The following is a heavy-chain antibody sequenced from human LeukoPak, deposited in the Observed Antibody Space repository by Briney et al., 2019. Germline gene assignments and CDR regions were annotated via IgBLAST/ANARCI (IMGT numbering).Heavy chain of an antibody. CDR1: GGSISSHY. V-gene: IGHV4-59*11. CDR3: ARESDILTGSPFEH. Sequence: SETLSLTCTVSGGSISSHYWSWIRQPPGKGLEWIGYIYYSGSTNYNPSLKSRVTISVDTSKNQFSLKLSSVTAADTAVYYCARESDILTGSPFEHWGQGTLVTVSS. D-gene: IGHD3-9*01. J-gene: IGHJ4*02. CDR2: IYYSGST.